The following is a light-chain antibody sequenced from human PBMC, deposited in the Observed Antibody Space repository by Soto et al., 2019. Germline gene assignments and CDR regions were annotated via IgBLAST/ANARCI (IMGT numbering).Light chain of an antibody. CDR2: GAS. V-gene: IGKV3-20*01. CDR1: QSVSSSY. CDR3: QQYGSSAYT. Sequence: EIVLTQSPGTLSLSPGERATLSCRASQSVSSSYLAWYQQKPGQAPRLLIYGASSRATGIPDRFSGGGSGTDLTLTISRLEPEDFAVYYCQQYGSSAYTFGQGTKLEIK. J-gene: IGKJ2*01.